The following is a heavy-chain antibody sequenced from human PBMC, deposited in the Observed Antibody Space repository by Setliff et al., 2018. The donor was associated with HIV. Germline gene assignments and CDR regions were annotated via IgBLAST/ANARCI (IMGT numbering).Heavy chain of an antibody. CDR1: GYNFFSYG. V-gene: IGHV1-18*01. J-gene: IGHJ4*02. CDR2: ISTFDGNT. CDR3: AGRIAAIDY. D-gene: IGHD6-13*01. Sequence: ASVKVSCKASGYNFFSYGISWVRQAPGQGLEWMGWISTFDGNTDYAQNVQDRVTVTTDTSTSTVYMELSSLRSEDTAVYYCAGRIAAIDYWGQGTLVTVSS.